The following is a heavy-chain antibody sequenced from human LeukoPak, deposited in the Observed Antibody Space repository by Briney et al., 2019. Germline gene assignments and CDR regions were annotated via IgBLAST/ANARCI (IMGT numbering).Heavy chain of an antibody. J-gene: IGHJ4*02. CDR1: GFTFGDYA. V-gene: IGHV3-49*03. CDR3: TTTTRGYSYGYYYFDY. Sequence: PGGSLRLSCTASGFTFGDYAMSWFRQAPGKGLGWVGFIRSKAYGGTTEYAASVKGRFTISRDDSKSIAYLQMDSLKTEDTAVYYCTTTTRGYSYGYYYFDYWGQGTLVTVSS. D-gene: IGHD5-18*01. CDR2: IRSKAYGGTT.